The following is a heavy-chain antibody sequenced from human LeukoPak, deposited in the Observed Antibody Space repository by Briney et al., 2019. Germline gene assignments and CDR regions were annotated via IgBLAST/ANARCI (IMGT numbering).Heavy chain of an antibody. CDR1: GGSISSSSYY. V-gene: IGHV4-39*01. D-gene: IGHD3-10*01. CDR2: IYYSGST. Sequence: KASETLSLTCTVSGGSISSSSYYWGWIRQPPGKGLEWIGSIYYSGSTYYNPSLKSRVTISVDTSKNQFSLKLSSVTAADTAVYYCARTYGSGSHYYYYYMDVWGKGTTVTISS. J-gene: IGHJ6*03. CDR3: ARTYGSGSHYYYYYMDV.